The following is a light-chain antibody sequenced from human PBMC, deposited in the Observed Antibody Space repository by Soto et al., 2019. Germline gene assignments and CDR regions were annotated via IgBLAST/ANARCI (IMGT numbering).Light chain of an antibody. CDR3: MQALQTLWT. CDR2: LGS. Sequence: DIVMTQSPLSLPVTPGEPTSISCRSSQSLLHSNGYNYLDWYRQKPGQSPQLLIYLGSNRASGVPDRFSGSGSGTDFTLKISRVEAEDVGVYYCMQALQTLWTFGQGTKVDIK. CDR1: QSLLHSNGYNY. J-gene: IGKJ1*01. V-gene: IGKV2-28*01.